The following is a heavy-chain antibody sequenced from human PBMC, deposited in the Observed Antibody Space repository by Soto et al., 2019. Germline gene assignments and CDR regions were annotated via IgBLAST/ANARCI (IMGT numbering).Heavy chain of an antibody. V-gene: IGHV1-46*03. J-gene: IGHJ6*03. Sequence: ASVKVSCKASGYTFTSYYMHWVRQAPGQGLEWMGIINPSGGSTSYAQKFQGRVTMTRDTSTSTVYMELSSLRSEDTAVYYCARGPMLHDYYYYHMDVWGKGTTVTVSS. CDR3: ARGPMLHDYYYYHMDV. CDR1: GYTFTSYY. CDR2: INPSGGST. D-gene: IGHD2-15*01.